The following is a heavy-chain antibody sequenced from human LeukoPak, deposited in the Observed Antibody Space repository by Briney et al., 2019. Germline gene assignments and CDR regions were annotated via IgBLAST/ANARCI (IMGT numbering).Heavy chain of an antibody. V-gene: IGHV1-2*02. CDR1: GYTFTGYY. J-gene: IGHJ4*02. Sequence: ASVKVSCKASGYTFTGYYILWVRQAPGQGLEWMGWINPNSGGTNYAQKFQGRVTMTRDTSVSTAYMELSSLRSDDTAVYYCTREDYWGQGTLVTVSS. CDR3: TREDY. CDR2: INPNSGGT.